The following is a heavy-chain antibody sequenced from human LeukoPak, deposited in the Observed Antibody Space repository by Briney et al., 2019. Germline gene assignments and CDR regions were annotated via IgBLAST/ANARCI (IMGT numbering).Heavy chain of an antibody. CDR3: ARHFIARVAVAGNWFDP. V-gene: IGHV4-59*08. J-gene: IGHJ5*02. D-gene: IGHD6-19*01. Sequence: SETLSLTCTVSGGSISSYYGSWIRQPPGKGLEWMGYIYYIGSTNYNPCLKGRVTISVDTSKSQFSLKLSSVTAADTAVYYCARHFIARVAVAGNWFDPWGQGTLVTVSS. CDR1: GGSISSYY. CDR2: IYYIGST.